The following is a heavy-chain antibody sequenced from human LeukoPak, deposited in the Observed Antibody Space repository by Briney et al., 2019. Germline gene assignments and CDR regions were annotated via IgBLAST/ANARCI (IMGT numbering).Heavy chain of an antibody. CDR3: ARGGTLGYCSGGSCPLDY. V-gene: IGHV3-21*01. J-gene: IGHJ4*02. CDR2: ISSSSSYI. CDR1: GFTFSSYS. Sequence: GGSLRLSCAASGFTFSSYSMNWVRQAPGKGLEWVSSISSSSSYIYYADSVKGRFTISRDNAKNSLYLQMNSLRAEDTAVYYCARGGTLGYCSGGSCPLDYWGQGTLVTVSS. D-gene: IGHD2-15*01.